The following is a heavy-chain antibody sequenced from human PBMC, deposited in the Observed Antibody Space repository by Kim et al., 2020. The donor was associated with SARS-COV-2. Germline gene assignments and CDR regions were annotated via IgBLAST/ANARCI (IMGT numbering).Heavy chain of an antibody. J-gene: IGHJ4*02. D-gene: IGHD6-13*01. Sequence: NYAQKFQGRVTITADKSTSTAYMELSSLRSEDTAVYYCASLGSSSWIDYWGQGTLVTVSS. V-gene: IGHV1-69*02. CDR3: ASLGSSSWIDY.